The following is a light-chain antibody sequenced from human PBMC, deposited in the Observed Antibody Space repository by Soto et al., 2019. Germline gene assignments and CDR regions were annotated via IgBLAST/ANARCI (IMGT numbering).Light chain of an antibody. CDR1: QSISSW. CDR3: QQYNSYWT. V-gene: IGKV1-5*01. CDR2: DAS. J-gene: IGKJ1*01. Sequence: DIQMTQAPCTLSASVGDRVTMTCRASQSISSWLAWYQQKPGKAPKLLIYDASSLESGVPSRFSGSGSGTEFTLTISSLQPDDFATYYCQQYNSYWTFGQGTKVDIK.